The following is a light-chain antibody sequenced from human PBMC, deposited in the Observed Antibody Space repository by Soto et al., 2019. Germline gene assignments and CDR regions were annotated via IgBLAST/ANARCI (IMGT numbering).Light chain of an antibody. J-gene: IGLJ1*01. V-gene: IGLV2-14*01. Sequence: QSVLTQPASVSGSPGQSITISCTGTSSDVGAYNYVSWYQHHPGKAPKVIIYEVSNRPSGVSHRFSGSRSGNTASLTISGLQDDDEADYYCCSYKSRRTYVFGTGTKVTV. CDR1: SSDVGAYNY. CDR2: EVS. CDR3: CSYKSRRTYV.